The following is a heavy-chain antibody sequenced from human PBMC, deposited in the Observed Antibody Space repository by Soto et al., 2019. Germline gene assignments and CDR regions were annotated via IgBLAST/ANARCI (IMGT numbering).Heavy chain of an antibody. Sequence: QGQLVQSGPEVKKPGALVKVSCKASGYTFSRYGISWVRQAPGQGLEWMGWVSGYNGDTKYAQKVQGRVTMTIDTSTDTAYMELRSLTSDDTAIYYCAKNGQPPYYYYGMDVWGQGTTVTVSS. CDR3: AKNGQPPYYYYGMDV. D-gene: IGHD2-8*01. CDR1: GYTFSRYG. V-gene: IGHV1-18*01. CDR2: VSGYNGDT. J-gene: IGHJ6*02.